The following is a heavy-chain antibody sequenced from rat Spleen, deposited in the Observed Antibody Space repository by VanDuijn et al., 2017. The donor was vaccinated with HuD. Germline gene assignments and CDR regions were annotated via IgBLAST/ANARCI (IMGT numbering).Heavy chain of an antibody. J-gene: IGHJ2*01. CDR3: ARSSGVIRGYFDY. V-gene: IGHV2-6*01. CDR2: ISSGGST. Sequence: QVQLKESGPGLVQPSQTLSLTCTVSGFSLTSYTVSWVRQPPGKGLEWIAAISSGGSTYYNSALKSRLSISRDTSKSQVFLKMNSLQTEDTAMYFCARSSGVIRGYFDYWGQGVMVTVSS. CDR1: GFSLTSYT. D-gene: IGHD4-4*01.